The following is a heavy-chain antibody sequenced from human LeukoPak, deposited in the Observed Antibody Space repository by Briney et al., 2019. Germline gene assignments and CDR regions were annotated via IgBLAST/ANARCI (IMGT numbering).Heavy chain of an antibody. D-gene: IGHD3-9*01. CDR2: IKQDGSEK. V-gene: IGHV3-7*01. J-gene: IGHJ3*02. Sequence: GGSLRLSCADSGFTFSSYWMSWVCQAPGKGLEWVANIKQDGSEKYYVDSVKGRFTISRDNAKNSLYLQMNSLRAEDTAVYYCARDRSDILTGYNDAFDIWGQGTMVTVSS. CDR3: ARDRSDILTGYNDAFDI. CDR1: GFTFSSYW.